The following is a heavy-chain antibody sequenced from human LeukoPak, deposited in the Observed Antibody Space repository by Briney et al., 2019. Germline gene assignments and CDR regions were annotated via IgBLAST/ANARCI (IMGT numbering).Heavy chain of an antibody. D-gene: IGHD6-19*01. Sequence: GASVKVSCKASGYTFTSYGISWVRQAPGQGLEWMGWISAYNGNTNYAQNLQGRVMMTTDTSTSTAYMELWSLRSDDTAVYYCARDGLSKGVAGTFDYWGQGTLVTVSS. V-gene: IGHV1-18*01. CDR1: GYTFTSYG. CDR3: ARDGLSKGVAGTFDY. J-gene: IGHJ4*02. CDR2: ISAYNGNT.